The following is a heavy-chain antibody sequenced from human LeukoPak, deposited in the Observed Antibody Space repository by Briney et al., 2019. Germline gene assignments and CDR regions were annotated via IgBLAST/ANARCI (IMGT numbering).Heavy chain of an antibody. V-gene: IGHV1-8*01. J-gene: IGHJ6*02. CDR3: ARHCSSTSCPPTTVTTHTYYYYGMDV. CDR2: MNPNSGNT. Sequence: ASVKVSCKASGYTFTSYDINWVRQATGQGLEWMGWMNPNSGNTGYAQNFQGRVTMTRNTSISTAYMELSSLRSEDTAVYYCARHCSSTSCPPTTVTTHTYYYYGMDVWGQGTTVTVSS. CDR1: GYTFTSYD. D-gene: IGHD2-2*01.